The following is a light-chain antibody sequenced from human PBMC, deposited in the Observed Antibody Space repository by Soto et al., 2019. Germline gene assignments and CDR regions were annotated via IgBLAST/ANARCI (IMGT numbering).Light chain of an antibody. CDR2: GAS. V-gene: IGKV3-20*01. CDR3: QQYGSSPCT. CDR1: QTVSSNY. Sequence: EIVLTQSRGTLSLSPGERATLSCRASQTVSSNYLAWYRQKPGQAPRLLIYGASSRATGIPDRVSGSGSGTDFTLTISRLEPEDFAVYYCQQYGSSPCTFGQGTKLEIK. J-gene: IGKJ2*02.